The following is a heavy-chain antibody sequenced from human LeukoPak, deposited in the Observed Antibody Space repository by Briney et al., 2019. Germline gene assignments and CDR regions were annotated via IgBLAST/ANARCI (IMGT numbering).Heavy chain of an antibody. D-gene: IGHD3-10*02. V-gene: IGHV4-4*07. CDR1: GGSISAYY. CDR2: LHSSGET. J-gene: IGHJ4*02. CDR3: ATMFGESSDFDH. Sequence: SETLSLTCVVSGGSISAYYWNWIRQPAGKGLEWIGRLHSSGETTSNPSLMSRATMSLDTSRNHFSLNLTSVTAADTAIYYCATMFGESSDFDHWGQGTLVTISS.